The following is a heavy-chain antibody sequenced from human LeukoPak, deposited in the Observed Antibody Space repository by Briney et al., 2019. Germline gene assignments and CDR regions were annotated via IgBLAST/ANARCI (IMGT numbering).Heavy chain of an antibody. J-gene: IGHJ4*02. D-gene: IGHD1-1*01. CDR2: IYYNGNT. CDR1: NGSISSYY. V-gene: IGHV4-59*01. Sequence: PSETLSLTCTVSNGSISSYYWSWIRQPPGKGLEWIGYIYYNGNTNYNPSLKSRVSISLDPPNTQFSLKLSSVTAADTAVYYCARLDSWYYFDYWGQGTLVTVSS. CDR3: ARLDSWYYFDY.